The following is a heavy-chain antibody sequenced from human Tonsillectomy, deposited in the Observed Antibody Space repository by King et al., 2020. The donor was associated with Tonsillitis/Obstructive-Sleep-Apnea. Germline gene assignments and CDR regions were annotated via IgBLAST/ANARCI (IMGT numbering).Heavy chain of an antibody. CDR1: GFTLTGYY. CDR3: ARGRDNQAY. J-gene: IGHJ4*02. D-gene: IGHD1-14*01. Sequence: VQLVESGAEVKKPGASVKVSCKASGFTLTGYYMQWVRQAPGQGLEWMGWINPNSGETKYAQKFQGRVTMTRDTSSSTLFLELTSLRTDDPALDYCARGRDNQAYWGQGTLDTVPS. V-gene: IGHV1-2*02. CDR2: INPNSGET.